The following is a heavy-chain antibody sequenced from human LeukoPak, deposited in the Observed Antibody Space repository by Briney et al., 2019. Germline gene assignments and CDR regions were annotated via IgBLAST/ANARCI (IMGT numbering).Heavy chain of an antibody. CDR2: ISSSGST. V-gene: IGHV4-4*07. Sequence: NPSETLSLTCTVSGGSISSYYWSWIRQPAGKRLEWIGRISSSGSTNYNPSLKSRVTMSVDSSKNQFSLILISVTAADTAVYYCARAIYDSSGFYQDYAFDIWGQGTMVTVSS. D-gene: IGHD3-22*01. CDR3: ARAIYDSSGFYQDYAFDI. CDR1: GGSISSYY. J-gene: IGHJ3*02.